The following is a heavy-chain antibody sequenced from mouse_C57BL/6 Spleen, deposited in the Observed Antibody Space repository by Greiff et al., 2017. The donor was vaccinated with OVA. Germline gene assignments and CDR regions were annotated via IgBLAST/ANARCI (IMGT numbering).Heavy chain of an antibody. D-gene: IGHD2-1*01. V-gene: IGHV5-17*01. CDR1: GFTFSDYG. CDR2: ISSGSSTI. CDR3: ARDGNYLGY. J-gene: IGHJ2*01. Sequence: EVKLVESGGGLVKPGGSLKLSCAASGFTFSDYGMHWVRQAPEKGLEWVAYISSGSSTIYYADTVKGRFTISRDNAKNTLFLQMTSLRSEDTAMYYCARDGNYLGYWGQGTTLTVSS.